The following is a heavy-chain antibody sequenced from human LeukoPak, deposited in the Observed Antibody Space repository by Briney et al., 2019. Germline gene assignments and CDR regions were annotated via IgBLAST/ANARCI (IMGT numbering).Heavy chain of an antibody. J-gene: IGHJ4*02. Sequence: SETLSLTCTVSGGSISTYYWSWVRQPPGKGLEWIGYGYYSGSTDYIPSLKSRVTISVDTSKNQFSLKLSSVTAADTAVYYCASSPLISTGWLGFDSWDQGTLVTVSS. D-gene: IGHD6-19*01. CDR2: GYYSGST. CDR1: GGSISTYY. V-gene: IGHV4-59*01. CDR3: ASSPLISTGWLGFDS.